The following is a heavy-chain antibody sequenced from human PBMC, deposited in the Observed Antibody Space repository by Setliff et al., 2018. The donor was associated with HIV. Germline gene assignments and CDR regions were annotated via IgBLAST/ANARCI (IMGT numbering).Heavy chain of an antibody. Sequence: SETLSLTCAVYGGSFSGNYWSWIRQPPGKGLEWIGDINHGGSTNYNPSLKSRVTISVDTSKNQISLKLSSVTAADTAVYYCARASGDTSKFVNYYYYYMDVWGKGTTVTVSS. CDR1: GGSFSGNY. CDR3: ARASGDTSKFVNYYYYYMDV. V-gene: IGHV4-34*01. CDR2: INHGGST. J-gene: IGHJ6*03. D-gene: IGHD6-19*01.